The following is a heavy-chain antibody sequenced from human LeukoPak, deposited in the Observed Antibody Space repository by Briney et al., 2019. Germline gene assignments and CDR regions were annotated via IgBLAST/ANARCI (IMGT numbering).Heavy chain of an antibody. CDR2: INPNSGGT. CDR3: ARDRAASDRDFDY. J-gene: IGHJ4*02. V-gene: IGHV1-2*02. CDR1: GYSFTGYY. D-gene: IGHD6-13*01. Sequence: ASVTVSCKTSGYSFTGYYMYWVRQAPGQGLEWMGWINPNSGGTNYAEKFQGRVTMTRDTSISTAYMELSRLTSDDTAVYYCARDRAASDRDFDYWGQGTLVTVSS.